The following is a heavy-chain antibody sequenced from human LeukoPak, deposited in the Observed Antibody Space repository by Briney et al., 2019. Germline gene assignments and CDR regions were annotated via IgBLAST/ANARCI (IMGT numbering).Heavy chain of an antibody. Sequence: QPGGSLRLSCAASGFTFSSYAMSWVRQAPGKGLEWVSAISGSGGSTYYADSVKGRFTISRDNSKNTLYLQMNSLRAEDTAVYYCARASVVVVAANYYGMDVWGQGTTVTVSS. V-gene: IGHV3-23*01. CDR3: ARASVVVVAANYYGMDV. J-gene: IGHJ6*02. CDR2: ISGSGGST. CDR1: GFTFSSYA. D-gene: IGHD2-15*01.